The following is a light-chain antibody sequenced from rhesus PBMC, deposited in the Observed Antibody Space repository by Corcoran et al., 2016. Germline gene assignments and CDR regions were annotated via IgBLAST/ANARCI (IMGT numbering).Light chain of an antibody. J-gene: IGLJ1*01. CDR3: CSFTTSATYI. V-gene: IGLV2S7*01. CDR2: EVS. CDR1: SSDVGGYNY. Sequence: QSAPTQPPSVSGSPGQSVTISCTGTSSDVGGYNYVSWYQHHPGKAPKVIIYEVSKRPSGVSDRFSGSKSGNTASLTISGLQVEDEGDYYCCSFTTSATYIFGAGTRLSVL.